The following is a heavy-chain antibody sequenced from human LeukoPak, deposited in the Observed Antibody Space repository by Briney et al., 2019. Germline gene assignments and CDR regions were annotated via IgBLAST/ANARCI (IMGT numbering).Heavy chain of an antibody. CDR2: IDPADSQT. V-gene: IGHV5-10-1*01. Sequence: GESLKISCQGSGYSFTSYWICWVRQMPGRGLEWMGRIDPADSQTNYSPSFQGHVTVSADKSISTVYLQWSTLKASDTAMYYCARQLTSGDCDYWGQGTLVTVSS. CDR3: ARQLTSGDCDY. CDR1: GYSFTSYW. D-gene: IGHD1-1*01. J-gene: IGHJ4*02.